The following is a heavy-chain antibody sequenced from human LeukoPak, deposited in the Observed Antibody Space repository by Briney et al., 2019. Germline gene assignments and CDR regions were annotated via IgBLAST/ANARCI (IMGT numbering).Heavy chain of an antibody. Sequence: PGGSLRLSCVASGFTFSNYEMNWVRQAPGKGLEWLSYISGSGSPTHYTDSVKGRFTISRDNAKNSLYLQMNSLRVDDTAAYYCARNGRGVAFYYYYYMDVWGKGTPVTVSS. CDR2: ISGSGSPT. V-gene: IGHV3-48*03. CDR3: ARNGRGVAFYYYYYMDV. CDR1: GFTFSNYE. J-gene: IGHJ6*03. D-gene: IGHD3-10*01.